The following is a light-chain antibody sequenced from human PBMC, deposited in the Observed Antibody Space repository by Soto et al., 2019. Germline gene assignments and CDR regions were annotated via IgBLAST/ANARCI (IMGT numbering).Light chain of an antibody. CDR1: HSVSSSY. CDR3: QQYGSSPRT. J-gene: IGKJ1*01. Sequence: EIVLTQSPGTLSLSPGERATLSCRASHSVSSSYLAWYQHKPGQAPRLLIYGASIRATGIPDRFSGSGSGTDFTLTISRLEPEDFAVYYCQQYGSSPRTFGQGTKVEIK. V-gene: IGKV3-20*01. CDR2: GAS.